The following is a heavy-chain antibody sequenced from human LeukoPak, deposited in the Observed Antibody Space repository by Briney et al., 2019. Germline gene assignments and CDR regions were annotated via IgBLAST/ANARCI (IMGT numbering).Heavy chain of an antibody. D-gene: IGHD2-2*02. CDR3: ARGYPGYYYYYMDV. Sequence: PSETLSLTCAVYSGSFSDYYWSWIRQPPGKGLEWIGEINHSGSTNYNPSLKSRVTFSVDTSKNQSSLKLSSVTAADTAIYYCARGYPGYYYYYMDVWGKGTTVTVSS. CDR2: INHSGST. V-gene: IGHV4-34*01. CDR1: SGSFSDYY. J-gene: IGHJ6*03.